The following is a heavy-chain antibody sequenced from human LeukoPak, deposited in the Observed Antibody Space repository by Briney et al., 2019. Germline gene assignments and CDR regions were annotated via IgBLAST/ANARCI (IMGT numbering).Heavy chain of an antibody. Sequence: LETLSLTCTVSGYSISSGYYWGWIRQPPGKGLECIGSIYHSGSTYYNPSLKTRVTISVDTSKNPFSLTLSSVTAADTAVYYCARAAGRDAFDIWGQGTMVTVSS. D-gene: IGHD6-13*01. J-gene: IGHJ3*02. V-gene: IGHV4-38-2*02. CDR2: IYHSGST. CDR3: ARAAGRDAFDI. CDR1: GYSISSGYY.